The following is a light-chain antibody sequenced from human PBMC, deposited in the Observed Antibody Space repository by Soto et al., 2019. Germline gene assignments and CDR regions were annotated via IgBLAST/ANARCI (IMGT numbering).Light chain of an antibody. CDR1: QSVSNS. Sequence: IAFPQSPATLTLSPGARVTLSCRASQSVSNSLAWYQQKPGQPPRLLIYDVSNRATGIPARFSGSGSGTDFTLTITSLEPEDFAVYFCQQRYNGPRVTFGQGTRLEIK. J-gene: IGKJ5*01. V-gene: IGKV3-11*01. CDR2: DVS. CDR3: QQRYNGPRVT.